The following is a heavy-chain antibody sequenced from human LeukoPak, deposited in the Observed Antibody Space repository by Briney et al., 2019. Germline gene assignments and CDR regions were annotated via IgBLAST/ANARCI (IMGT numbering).Heavy chain of an antibody. Sequence: SVKVSCKASGGTFSSYAISWVRQAPGQGLEWMGGIIPIFGTANYAQKFQGRVTITADESTSTAYTELSSLRSEDMAVYYCARGQAVPVEFHLYYYYGMDVWGQGTTVTVSS. CDR2: IIPIFGTA. J-gene: IGHJ6*02. V-gene: IGHV1-69*01. D-gene: IGHD3-10*01. CDR1: GGTFSSYA. CDR3: ARGQAVPVEFHLYYYYGMDV.